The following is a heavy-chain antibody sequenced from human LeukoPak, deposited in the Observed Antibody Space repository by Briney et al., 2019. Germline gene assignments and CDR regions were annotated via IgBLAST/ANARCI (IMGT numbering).Heavy chain of an antibody. CDR1: GFTFSSYA. Sequence: GGSLRLSCAASGFTFSSYAMHWVRQAPGKGLEWVAVISYDGSNKYYADSVKGRFTISRDNSKNMLYLQMNSLRAEDTAVYYCARGVVPAAYYYYGMDVWGKGTTVTVSS. V-gene: IGHV3-30*04. CDR3: ARGVVPAAYYYYGMDV. CDR2: ISYDGSNK. J-gene: IGHJ6*04. D-gene: IGHD2-2*01.